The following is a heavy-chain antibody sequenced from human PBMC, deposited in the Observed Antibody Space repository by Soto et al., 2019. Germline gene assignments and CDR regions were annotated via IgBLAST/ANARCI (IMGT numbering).Heavy chain of an antibody. Sequence: SETLSLTCAVYGGSFSGYYWSWIRQPPGKGLEWIGEINHSGSTNYNPSLKSRVTISVDTSKNQFSLKLSSVTAADTAVYYCARGLFGRYFDWLLSGYYFDYWGQGTLVTVS. J-gene: IGHJ4*02. D-gene: IGHD3-9*01. V-gene: IGHV4-34*01. CDR1: GGSFSGYY. CDR2: INHSGST. CDR3: ARGLFGRYFDWLLSGYYFDY.